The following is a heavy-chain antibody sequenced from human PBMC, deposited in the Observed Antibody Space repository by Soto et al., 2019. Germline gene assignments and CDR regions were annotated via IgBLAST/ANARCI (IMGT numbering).Heavy chain of an antibody. J-gene: IGHJ6*02. D-gene: IGHD2-15*01. CDR1: GGTFSSYA. V-gene: IGHV1-69*13. CDR2: IIPLFGTA. CDR3: ARDTTPITVVREYYGMDV. Sequence: GSSVKVSCNASGGTFSSYAISWVRQAPGQGLEWMGGIIPLFGTANYAQKFQGRGTITADESTSTAYMELSSLRSEDTAVYYCARDTTPITVVREYYGMDVWGQGTTVTVSS.